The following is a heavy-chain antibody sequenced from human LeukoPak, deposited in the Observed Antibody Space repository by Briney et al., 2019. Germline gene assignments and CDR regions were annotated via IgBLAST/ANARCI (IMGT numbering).Heavy chain of an antibody. V-gene: IGHV1-8*01. CDR3: ARGVGQWLVYYYYYGMDV. Sequence: GASVKVSCKASGYTFTSYDINWVRQATGQGLEWMGWMNPNSGNTGYAQKFQGRVTMTRNTSISTAYMELSSLRSEDTAVYYCARGVGQWLVYYYYYGMDVWGQGTTVTVS. J-gene: IGHJ6*02. CDR2: MNPNSGNT. D-gene: IGHD6-19*01. CDR1: GYTFTSYD.